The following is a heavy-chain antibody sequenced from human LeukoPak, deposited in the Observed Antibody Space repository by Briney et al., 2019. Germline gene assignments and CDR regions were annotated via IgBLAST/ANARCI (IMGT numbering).Heavy chain of an antibody. J-gene: IGHJ4*02. V-gene: IGHV4-34*01. CDR1: GGSFSGYY. D-gene: IGHD2-15*01. CDR3: ARHYKVVVAAIPLNQAPFDY. CDR2: INHSGST. Sequence: SETLSLTCAVYGGSFSGYYWSWIRQPPGKGLEWIGEINHSGSTNYNPSLKSRVTISVDTSKNQFSLKLSSVTAADTAVYYCARHYKVVVAAIPLNQAPFDYWGQGTLVTVSS.